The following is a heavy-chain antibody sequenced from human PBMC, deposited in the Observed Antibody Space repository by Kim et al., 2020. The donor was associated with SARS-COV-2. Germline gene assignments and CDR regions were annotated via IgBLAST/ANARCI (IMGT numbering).Heavy chain of an antibody. CDR3: ARDRAGYYYHGMDV. V-gene: IGHV3-7*01. J-gene: IGHJ6*02. Sequence: VGSVKGRLTISRDTAKNPLYLQMNSLRAEDTAVYYCARDRAGYYYHGMDVWGQGTTVTVSS.